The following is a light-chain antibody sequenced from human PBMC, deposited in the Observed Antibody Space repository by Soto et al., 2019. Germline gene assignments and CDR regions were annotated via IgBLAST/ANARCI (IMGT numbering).Light chain of an antibody. CDR1: SSDIGGYSY. V-gene: IGLV2-14*01. J-gene: IGLJ2*01. CDR3: SSYRDTDTLLI. Sequence: QSVLTQPASVSGSLGQSITLSCTGTSSDIGGYSYVSWYQQSPGKAPKPIIFEVRDRPLGVSDRFSGSKSGNTASLTISGLRAEDEATYYCSSYRDTDTLLIFGGGTKLTVL. CDR2: EVR.